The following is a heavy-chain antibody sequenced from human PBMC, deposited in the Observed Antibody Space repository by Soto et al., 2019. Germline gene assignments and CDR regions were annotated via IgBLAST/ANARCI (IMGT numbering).Heavy chain of an antibody. CDR1: GFSLSTSGVG. V-gene: IGHV2-5*02. CDR2: IYWDDDK. Sequence: QITLKESGPTLVKPTQTLTLTCTFSGFSLSTSGVGVGWIRQPPGKALEWLALIYWDDDKRYSPSLKSRLTINKDTSQTPVVLTMTTMDPVDTATYFCARTLLTYYSGSGTYDAFDIWGQGTMVTVSS. J-gene: IGHJ3*02. D-gene: IGHD3-10*01. CDR3: ARTLLTYYSGSGTYDAFDI.